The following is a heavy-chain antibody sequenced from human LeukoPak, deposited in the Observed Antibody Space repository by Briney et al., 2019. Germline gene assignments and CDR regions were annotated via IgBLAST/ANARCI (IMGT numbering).Heavy chain of an antibody. Sequence: GGSLRLSCAASGFTFSRYSMNWVRQAPGKGLEWVSYLSSSSSVIYHADSVKGRFTISRDNAKNSLYLQMNSLRTEDTAVYYCVRDGSSWGNFDYWGQGTLVSVSS. CDR3: VRDGSSWGNFDY. D-gene: IGHD7-27*01. V-gene: IGHV3-48*01. CDR1: GFTFSRYS. J-gene: IGHJ4*02. CDR2: LSSSSSVI.